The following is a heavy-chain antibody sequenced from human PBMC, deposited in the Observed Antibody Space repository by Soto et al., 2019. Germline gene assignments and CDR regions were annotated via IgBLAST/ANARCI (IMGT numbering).Heavy chain of an antibody. CDR3: ARVGELGISSNWYFDL. V-gene: IGHV3-48*02. Sequence: EVQLVESGGGLVQPGGSLRLSCAASGFTFSSYSMNWVRQAPGKGLEWVSYISSSSSTIYYADSVKGRFTTSRDNAKNSLYLQMNSLRDEDTAVYYCARVGELGISSNWYFDLWGRGTLVTVSS. D-gene: IGHD7-27*01. CDR1: GFTFSSYS. CDR2: ISSSSSTI. J-gene: IGHJ2*01.